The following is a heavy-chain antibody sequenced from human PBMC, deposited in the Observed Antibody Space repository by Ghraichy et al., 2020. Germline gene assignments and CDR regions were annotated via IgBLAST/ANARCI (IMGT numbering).Heavy chain of an antibody. CDR2: ISWDGGST. J-gene: IGHJ4*02. D-gene: IGHD3-16*01. CDR1: GFTFDDYT. Sequence: GGSLRLSCAASGFTFDDYTMHWVRQAPGKGLEWVSLISWDGGSTYYADSVKGRCTISRDNSKNSLYLQMNSLRTEDTALYYCAKDISRIMITSPDYWGQGTLVTVSS. CDR3: AKDISRIMITSPDY. V-gene: IGHV3-43*01.